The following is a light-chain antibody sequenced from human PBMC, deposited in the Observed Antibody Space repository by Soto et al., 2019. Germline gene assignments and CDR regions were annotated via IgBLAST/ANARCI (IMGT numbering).Light chain of an antibody. V-gene: IGLV2-8*01. Sequence: QSALTQPPPASGSPGQSVTISCTGTSSDIGGYDHVSWYQQHPGKAPKVMIYEVTKRPSGVPDRFSGSKAGNTASLTVFGLQAEDEADYYCSSFAGPVWVFGGGTKLTVL. CDR2: EVT. J-gene: IGLJ3*02. CDR1: SSDIGGYDH. CDR3: SSFAGPVWV.